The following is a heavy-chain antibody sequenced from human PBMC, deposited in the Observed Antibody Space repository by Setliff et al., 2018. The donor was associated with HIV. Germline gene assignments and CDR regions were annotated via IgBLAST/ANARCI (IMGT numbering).Heavy chain of an antibody. CDR1: GLSLSTSGVG. CDR3: AYSGRQLRGAYLDF. D-gene: IGHD1-1*01. V-gene: IGHV2-5*01. CDR2: IYWNNNK. J-gene: IGHJ4*02. Sequence: SGPTLVNPTQTLTLTCTFSGLSLSTSGVGVGWLRQSPGKALEWLAFIYWNNNKHYSTSLKSRLTVTKDTSKNRVVFTMTNMDPVDTATYYCAYSGRQLRGAYLDFWGQGTPVTVSS.